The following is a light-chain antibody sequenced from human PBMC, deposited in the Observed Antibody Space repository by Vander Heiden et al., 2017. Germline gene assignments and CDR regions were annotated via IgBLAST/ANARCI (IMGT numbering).Light chain of an antibody. J-gene: IGLJ1*01. V-gene: IGLV1-44*01. Sequence: QSVLTQPPSASGTLGQRVTISCSGSSSNIGSNTVNWYQQRPATSPNLLIYSNNQRLSGVPDRFSGSKSGTSASLATSGLQAEDAADYYCAAADDSLNGDVFGTGTKVTVL. CDR2: SNN. CDR1: SSNIGSNT. CDR3: AAADDSLNGDV.